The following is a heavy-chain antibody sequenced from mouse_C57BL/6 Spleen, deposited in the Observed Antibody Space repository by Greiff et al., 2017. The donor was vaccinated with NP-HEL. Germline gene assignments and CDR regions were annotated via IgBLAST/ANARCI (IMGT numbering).Heavy chain of an antibody. J-gene: IGHJ4*01. CDR1: GYTFTSYT. CDR3: ARDDYDGHAMDY. CDR2: INPSSGYT. D-gene: IGHD2-4*01. V-gene: IGHV1-4*01. Sequence: QVQLQQSGAELARPGASVKMSCKASGYTFTSYTMHWVNQRPGQGLEWIGYINPSSGYTKYNQKFKDKATLTADKSSSTAYMQLSSLTSEDSAVYYCARDDYDGHAMDYWGQGTSVTVSS.